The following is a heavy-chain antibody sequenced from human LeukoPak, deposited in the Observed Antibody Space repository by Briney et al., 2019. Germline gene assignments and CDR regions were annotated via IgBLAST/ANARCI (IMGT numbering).Heavy chain of an antibody. D-gene: IGHD3-10*01. J-gene: IGHJ4*02. Sequence: SETLSLTCAVYGGSFSGYYWSWIRQPPGKGLEWIGEINHSGSTNYNPSLKSRVTISVDTSKNQFSLKLSSVTAADTAVYYCARRRGYYGSGSYCFDYWGQGTLVTVSS. CDR3: ARRRGYYGSGSYCFDY. CDR1: GGSFSGYY. V-gene: IGHV4-34*01. CDR2: INHSGST.